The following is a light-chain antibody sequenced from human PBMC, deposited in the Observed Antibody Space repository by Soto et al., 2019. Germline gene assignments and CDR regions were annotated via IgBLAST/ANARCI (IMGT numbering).Light chain of an antibody. CDR3: CSYAGTSTVV. J-gene: IGLJ2*01. Sequence: QSALTQPASVSGSPGQSITLSCTGTSSDVGFYNLVSWYQQHPGKAPKLMIYEDNKRPSGVSNRFSGSQSGNTASLTISGLQAEDEADYYCCSYAGTSTVVFGGGTKSPS. CDR2: EDN. CDR1: SSDVGFYNL. V-gene: IGLV2-23*01.